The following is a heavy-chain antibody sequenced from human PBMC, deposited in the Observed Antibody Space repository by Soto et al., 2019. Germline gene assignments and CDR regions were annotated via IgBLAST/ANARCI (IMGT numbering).Heavy chain of an antibody. V-gene: IGHV1-69*02. J-gene: IGHJ4*02. Sequence: QVQLVQSGTEVKKPGSSVKVSCKASGGTLSTYTINWVRQAPGQGLEWMGRIIPILDIADYAQKFQGRVTITADESTSIAYMELSSLRSEDTAVYYCAGPYYDSRGYYLGYWGQGTLVTVSS. D-gene: IGHD3-22*01. CDR2: IIPILDIA. CDR3: AGPYYDSRGYYLGY. CDR1: GGTLSTYT.